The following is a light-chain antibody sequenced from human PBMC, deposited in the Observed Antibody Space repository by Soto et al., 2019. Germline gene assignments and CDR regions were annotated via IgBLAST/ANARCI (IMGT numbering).Light chain of an antibody. J-gene: IGLJ2*01. Sequence: QSVLTQPPSASATPGQRIAISCSGGSSNIGSNYVYWYRQVPGTAPKLLIYTNDQRPSGVPDRFSGSKSGTSASLAISGLRSEDEADCYCATWDDSLRGVLFGGGTKLTVL. CDR1: SSNIGSNY. CDR3: ATWDDSLRGVL. CDR2: TND. V-gene: IGLV1-47*01.